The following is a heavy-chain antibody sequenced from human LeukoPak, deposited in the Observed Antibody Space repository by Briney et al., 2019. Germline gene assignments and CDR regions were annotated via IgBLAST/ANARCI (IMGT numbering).Heavy chain of an antibody. Sequence: GGSLRLSCAASGFTFSNHDMSWVRQAPGKGLEWISTFTNGVSTYYADSVKGRFTISRGNSKNTLYLQMNSLRAEDTAVYYCAKDPPPSSGGNYFEDWGQGTLVTVSS. CDR2: FTNGVST. D-gene: IGHD3-22*01. J-gene: IGHJ4*02. V-gene: IGHV3-23*01. CDR1: GFTFSNHD. CDR3: AKDPPPSSGGNYFED.